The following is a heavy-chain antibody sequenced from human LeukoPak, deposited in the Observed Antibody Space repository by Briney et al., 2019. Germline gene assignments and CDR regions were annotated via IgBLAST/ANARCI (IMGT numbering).Heavy chain of an antibody. Sequence: GGSLRLSCSASGFTFTNAWMSWVRQAPGKGLEWVGRIKSKTGGGTTDYAAPVKGRFSISRDDSKNTLYLQMNSLKSEDTAVYYCQGGRFWGQGTLVTVSS. CDR1: GFTFTNAW. J-gene: IGHJ4*02. CDR2: IKSKTGGGTT. V-gene: IGHV3-15*01. D-gene: IGHD1-26*01. CDR3: QGGRF.